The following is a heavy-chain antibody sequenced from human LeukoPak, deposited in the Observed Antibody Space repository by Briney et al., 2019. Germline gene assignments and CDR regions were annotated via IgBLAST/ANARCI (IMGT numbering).Heavy chain of an antibody. V-gene: IGHV1-18*01. Sequence: EASVKVSCKASGGTFSSYAISWVRQAPGQGLEWMGWISAYNGNTNYAQKLQGRVTMTTDTSTSTAYMELRSLRSDDTAVYYCAREMYYYDSSEFGYWGQGTLVTVSS. J-gene: IGHJ4*02. CDR2: ISAYNGNT. CDR1: GGTFSSYA. CDR3: AREMYYYDSSEFGY. D-gene: IGHD3-22*01.